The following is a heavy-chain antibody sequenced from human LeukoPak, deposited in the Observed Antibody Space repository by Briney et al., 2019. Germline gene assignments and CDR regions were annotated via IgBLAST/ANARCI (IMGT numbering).Heavy chain of an antibody. D-gene: IGHD6-13*01. CDR3: ARDPINIATAANGFDY. CDR1: GFIFSSYS. J-gene: IGHJ4*02. Sequence: GGSLRLSCAASGFIFSSYSMNWVRQAPGKGLEWVSSISSSSSYIYYAEPVKGRFTVFRDNAKNSLYLQMNSLRVEDTAVYYCARDPINIATAANGFDYWGQGTLVTVSS. CDR2: ISSSSSYI. V-gene: IGHV3-21*01.